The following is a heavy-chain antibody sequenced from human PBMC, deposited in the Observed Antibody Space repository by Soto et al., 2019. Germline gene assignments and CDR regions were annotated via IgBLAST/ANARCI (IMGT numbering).Heavy chain of an antibody. CDR1: GFTFSSYA. CDR2: ISDSGGST. V-gene: IGHV3-23*01. J-gene: IGHJ4*02. D-gene: IGHD3-22*01. CDR3: AKEYYYDSSGYYKL. Sequence: PGGSLRLSCAASGFTFSSYAMSWVRQAPGKGLEWASAISDSGGSTYYADSVKGRFTISRDNSKNTLYLQMNSLRAEDTAVYYCAKEYYYDSSGYYKLWGQGTLVTVSS.